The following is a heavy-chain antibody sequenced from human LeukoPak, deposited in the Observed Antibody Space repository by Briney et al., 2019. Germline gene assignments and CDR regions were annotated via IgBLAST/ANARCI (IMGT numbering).Heavy chain of an antibody. CDR2: IDDSGNT. V-gene: IGHV4-59*01. CDR1: GGSISRYY. Sequence: SETLSLTCTVSGGSISRYYWSWIRRPSGKGLEWIGYIDDSGNTNYNPSLKSQVTISVDKSKNQFSLKLSFVTAADTAMYYCARSDYHNSGSHTVFDAFDIWGQGTRVTVS. CDR3: ARSDYHNSGSHTVFDAFDI. D-gene: IGHD3-10*01. J-gene: IGHJ3*02.